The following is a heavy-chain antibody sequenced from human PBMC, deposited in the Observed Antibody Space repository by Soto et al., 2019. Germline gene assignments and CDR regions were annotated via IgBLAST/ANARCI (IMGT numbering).Heavy chain of an antibody. J-gene: IGHJ4*02. CDR3: SILEGA. D-gene: IGHD1-26*01. CDR2: SRNKAKSYST. CDR1: GVTFSDHY. Sequence: EVQLVESGGGLVQPGGSLTLSCAVSGVTFSDHYMEWVRQAPGKGLEWVARSRNKAKSYSTDFAASVKGRFTISRDESKYSLYLQMNSLKTEDTAVYYCSILEGAWGQGTLVNVSS. V-gene: IGHV3-72*01.